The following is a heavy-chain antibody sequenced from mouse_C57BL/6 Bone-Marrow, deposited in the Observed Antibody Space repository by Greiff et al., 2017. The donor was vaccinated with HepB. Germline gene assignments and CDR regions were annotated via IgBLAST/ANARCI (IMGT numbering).Heavy chain of an antibody. CDR2: ISDGGSYT. V-gene: IGHV5-4*01. CDR3: ARESRWLAYYFDY. CDR1: GFTFSSYA. J-gene: IGHJ2*01. Sequence: EVKLMESGGGLVKPGGSLKLSCAASGFTFSSYAMSWVRQTPEKRLEWVATISDGGSYTYYPDNVKGRFTISRDNAKNNLYLQMSHLKSEDTAMYYCARESRWLAYYFDYWCQGNTLTVSS. D-gene: IGHD2-2*01.